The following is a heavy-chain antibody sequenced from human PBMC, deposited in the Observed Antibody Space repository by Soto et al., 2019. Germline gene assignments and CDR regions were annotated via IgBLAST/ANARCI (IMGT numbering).Heavy chain of an antibody. D-gene: IGHD3-3*01. Sequence: QVQLVESGGGVVQPGRSLRLSCAASGLTFSDYGMHWVRQAPGKVLEWVAVISHHGNSHYYADSVKGRFTISRDNSKNTRYLQMKSLRAEYTAVYFCVKDAVTGDFLEWWTLILRGRGTLVTVAS. CDR2: ISHHGNSH. V-gene: IGHV3-30*18. J-gene: IGHJ2*01. CDR3: VKDAVTGDFLEWWTLIL. CDR1: GLTFSDYG.